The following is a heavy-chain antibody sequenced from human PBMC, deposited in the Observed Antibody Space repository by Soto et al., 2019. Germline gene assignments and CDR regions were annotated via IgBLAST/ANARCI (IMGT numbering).Heavy chain of an antibody. V-gene: IGHV1-69*04. Sequence: ASVKVSCKASGGTFSSYTISWVRQAPGQGLEWMGRIIPILGIANYAQKFQGRVTITADKSTSTAYMELSSLRSEDTAVYYCARDWNDGNVHPYNWFDPWGQGTLVTVSS. J-gene: IGHJ5*02. CDR2: IIPILGIA. D-gene: IGHD1-1*01. CDR3: ARDWNDGNVHPYNWFDP. CDR1: GGTFSSYT.